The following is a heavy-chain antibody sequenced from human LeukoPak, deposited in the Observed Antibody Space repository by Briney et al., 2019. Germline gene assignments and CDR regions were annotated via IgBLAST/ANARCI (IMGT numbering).Heavy chain of an antibody. V-gene: IGHV1-58*01. Sequence: SVKVSCKASGFTFTSSAVQWVRQARGQRLEWIGWIVVGSGNTNYAQKFQERVTITRDMSTSTAYMELSSLRSEDTAVYYCAWYYYGSGSYGSDYWAREPWSPSPQ. CDR2: IVVGSGNT. D-gene: IGHD3-10*01. J-gene: IGHJ4*02. CDR3: AWYYYGSGSYGSDY. CDR1: GFTFTSSA.